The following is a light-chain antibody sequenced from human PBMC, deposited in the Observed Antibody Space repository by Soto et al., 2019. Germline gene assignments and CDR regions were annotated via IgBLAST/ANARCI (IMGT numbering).Light chain of an antibody. V-gene: IGKV3-15*01. CDR2: ATS. Sequence: EIVVTQSPATLSVSPGERATLSCRASQSVGNNFAWYQQKPGQAPRLLIFATSTRATGVPARFSGSGSGTEFTLTISSLQYEDFEVYYCQQYGDRPLTFGGGAKVEIE. CDR3: QQYGDRPLT. J-gene: IGKJ4*01. CDR1: QSVGNN.